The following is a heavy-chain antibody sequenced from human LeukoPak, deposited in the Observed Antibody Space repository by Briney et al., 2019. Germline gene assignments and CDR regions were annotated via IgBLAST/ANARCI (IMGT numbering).Heavy chain of an antibody. D-gene: IGHD1-26*01. CDR3: ARTVRGIVMPQNAFDI. J-gene: IGHJ3*02. V-gene: IGHV3-7*01. CDR1: GFTFNNYW. CDR2: IKEDGSVQ. Sequence: GESLKISCSASGFTFNNYWMSWVRQAPGKGLEWVANIKEDGSVQYYVDSLKGRFTISRDNAENSLYLQLDSLRAEDTAVYYCARTVRGIVMPQNAFDIWGQGTVVTVSS.